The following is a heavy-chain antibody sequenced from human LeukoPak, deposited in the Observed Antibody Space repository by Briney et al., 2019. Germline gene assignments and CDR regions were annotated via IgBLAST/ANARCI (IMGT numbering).Heavy chain of an antibody. V-gene: IGHV1-2*02. J-gene: IGHJ4*02. D-gene: IGHD3-3*01. CDR2: INPNSGGT. Sequence: ASVKVSCKASGYTFTGYYMHWVRQAPGQGLGWMGWINPNSGGTNYAQKFQGRVTMTRDTSISTAYMELSRLRSDDTAVYYCARTYYDFWSGYYPFDYWGQGTLVTVSS. CDR3: ARTYYDFWSGYYPFDY. CDR1: GYTFTGYY.